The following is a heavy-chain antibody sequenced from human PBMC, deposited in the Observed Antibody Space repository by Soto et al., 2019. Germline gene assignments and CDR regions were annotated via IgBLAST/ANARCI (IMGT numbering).Heavy chain of an antibody. CDR1: GFTFNSAW. D-gene: IGHD4-17*01. CDR3: SADLACIFTNYGFDY. CDR2: VKSKADGETT. J-gene: IGHJ4*02. Sequence: EVQLVESGGGLVQPGGSLRLSCAASGFTFNSAWMAWVRQAPGKGLECVGRVKSKADGETTDYPASVKGRFTISRDDYENTVYLKMNSLETEDTAVYYCSADLACIFTNYGFDYWGQGTLVTVSS. V-gene: IGHV3-15*01.